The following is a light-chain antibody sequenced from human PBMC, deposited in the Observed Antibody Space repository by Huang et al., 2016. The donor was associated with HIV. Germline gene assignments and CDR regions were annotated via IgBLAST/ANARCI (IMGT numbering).Light chain of an antibody. CDR1: QSLLHSNGKTF. Sequence: DVVLTQTPLSLPVTPGQPASISCKSSQSLLHSNGKTFLYWYLQKAGQAPQLLIYEVSSRFSGVPDRFSGSGSGTEFTRRISRVEAEDIGVYYCMQGVHLPITFGQGTRLEIK. J-gene: IGKJ5*01. CDR3: MQGVHLPIT. V-gene: IGKV2-29*02. CDR2: EVS.